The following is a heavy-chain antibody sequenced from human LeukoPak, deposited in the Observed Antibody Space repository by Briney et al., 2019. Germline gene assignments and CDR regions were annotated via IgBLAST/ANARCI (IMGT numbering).Heavy chain of an antibody. Sequence: GGSLRLSCAASGFTFSSYAMHWVRQAPGKGLEWVAVISYDGSNKYYADSVKGRFTISRDNSKNTLYLQMNSLRAEDTAVYYCAKPSTKSLWGPLDFDYWGQGTLVTVSS. CDR1: GFTFSSYA. D-gene: IGHD2-2*01. V-gene: IGHV3-30-3*02. CDR3: AKPSTKSLWGPLDFDY. CDR2: ISYDGSNK. J-gene: IGHJ4*02.